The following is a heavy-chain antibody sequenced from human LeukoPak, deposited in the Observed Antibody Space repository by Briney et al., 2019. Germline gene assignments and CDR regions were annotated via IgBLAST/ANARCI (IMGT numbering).Heavy chain of an antibody. CDR3: ARDISPTLRLGGDYYYYGMDV. D-gene: IGHD3-16*01. V-gene: IGHV1-2*02. CDR2: INPNSGGI. CDR1: GYTFTGYY. Sequence: ASVKVSCKASGYTFTGYYIHWVRQAPGQGLEWMGWINPNSGGINYAQKFQGRVTMTRDTSISTAYMELSRPRSDDTAVYYCARDISPTLRLGGDYYYYGMDVWGQGTTVTVSS. J-gene: IGHJ6*02.